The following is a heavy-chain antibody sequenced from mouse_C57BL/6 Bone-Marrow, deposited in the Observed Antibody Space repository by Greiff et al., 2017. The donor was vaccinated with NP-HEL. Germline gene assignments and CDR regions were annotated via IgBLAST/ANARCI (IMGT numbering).Heavy chain of an antibody. Sequence: VQLQQSGAELVRPGASVKLSCKASGYTFTDYYINWVKQRPGQGLEWIARIYPGSGNTYYNEKFKGKATLTAEKSSSTAYMQLSSLTSEDSAVYFCARSLYYYGSSYGFAYWGQGTLVTVSA. V-gene: IGHV1-76*01. D-gene: IGHD1-1*01. J-gene: IGHJ3*01. CDR1: GYTFTDYY. CDR2: IYPGSGNT. CDR3: ARSLYYYGSSYGFAY.